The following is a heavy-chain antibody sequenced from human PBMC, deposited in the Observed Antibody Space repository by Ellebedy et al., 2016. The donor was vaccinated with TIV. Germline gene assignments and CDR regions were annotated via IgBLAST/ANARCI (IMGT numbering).Heavy chain of an antibody. D-gene: IGHD3-22*01. CDR1: GFTFSSYD. CDR2: IGTAGDP. CDR3: AKSGYGLDGMDV. J-gene: IGHJ6*02. Sequence: GGSLRLSCAASGFTFSSYDMHWVRQATGKGLEWVSAIGTAGDPYYPGSVKGRFTISRDNSKNTLYLQMNSLRAEDTAVYYCAKSGYGLDGMDVWGQGTTVTVSS. V-gene: IGHV3-13*05.